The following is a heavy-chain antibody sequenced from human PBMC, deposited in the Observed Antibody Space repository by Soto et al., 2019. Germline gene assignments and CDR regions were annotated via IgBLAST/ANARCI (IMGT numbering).Heavy chain of an antibody. D-gene: IGHD7-27*01. Sequence: QVQLQESGPGLVKPSETLSLTCTVSNDSISTYYWTWIRQPPGKGLEWIGFIYYSGSTNYNPSLQSRVTISVDTSKNQFSLKMNSVTAADTAVYYCARPGRDWGALHYWGQGTLLTVSS. CDR3: ARPGRDWGALHY. J-gene: IGHJ4*02. CDR2: IYYSGST. V-gene: IGHV4-59*08. CDR1: NDSISTYY.